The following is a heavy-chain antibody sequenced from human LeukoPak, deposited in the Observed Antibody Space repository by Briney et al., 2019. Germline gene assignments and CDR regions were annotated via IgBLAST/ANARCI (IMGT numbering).Heavy chain of an antibody. CDR2: ISWNGGTI. D-gene: IGHD3-22*01. Sequence: GRSLRLSCAASGFRFDDYGMHWVRQAPGKGLEWVSGISWNGGTIRYADAVKGRFTISRDNAKNSLYLQMNSLRLEDTAIYYCAKEAYEFHYYFDSWGQGTLVTVSS. V-gene: IGHV3-9*01. J-gene: IGHJ4*02. CDR1: GFRFDDYG. CDR3: AKEAYEFHYYFDS.